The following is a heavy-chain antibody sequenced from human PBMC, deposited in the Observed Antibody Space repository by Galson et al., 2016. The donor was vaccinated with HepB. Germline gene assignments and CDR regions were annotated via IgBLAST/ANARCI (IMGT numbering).Heavy chain of an antibody. CDR2: IYWDDDK. D-gene: IGHD3-10*01. J-gene: IGHJ5*02. CDR1: GFSLSTSGVG. Sequence: LVKPTQTLTLTCTFSGFSLSTSGVGVGWIRQPPGKALEWLALIYWDDDKRYSPSLKSRLTITKDTSKNQVVLTMTNMDPVDTATYYFAHRWVVQGVIRWFDPWGQGTLVTVSS. V-gene: IGHV2-5*02. CDR3: AHRWVVQGVIRWFDP.